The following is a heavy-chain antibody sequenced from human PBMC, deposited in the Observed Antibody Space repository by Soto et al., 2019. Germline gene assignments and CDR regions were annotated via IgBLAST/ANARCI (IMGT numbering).Heavy chain of an antibody. Sequence: GGSLRLSCAASGFTFSSYWMSWVRQAPGKGLEWVANIKQDGSEKYYVDSAKGRFTISRDNAKNSLYLQMNSLRAEDTAVYYCARVSWELSPHFDYWGQGTLVTVSS. CDR1: GFTFSSYW. J-gene: IGHJ4*02. D-gene: IGHD1-26*01. V-gene: IGHV3-7*05. CDR3: ARVSWELSPHFDY. CDR2: IKQDGSEK.